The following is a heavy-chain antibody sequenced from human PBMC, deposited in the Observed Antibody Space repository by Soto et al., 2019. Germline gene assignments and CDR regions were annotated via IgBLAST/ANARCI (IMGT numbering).Heavy chain of an antibody. V-gene: IGHV4-31*03. CDR3: ARSGYSYGPNPLLY. D-gene: IGHD5-18*01. J-gene: IGHJ4*02. CDR1: GGSISSGGYY. Sequence: QVQLQESGPGLVKPSQTLSLTCTVSGGSISSGGYYWSGIRQHPGKGLEWIGYIYYSGSTYYTPSLKSRVTISVDTSKNQFSLKLSSVTAADTAVYYCARSGYSYGPNPLLYWGQGTLVTVSS. CDR2: IYYSGST.